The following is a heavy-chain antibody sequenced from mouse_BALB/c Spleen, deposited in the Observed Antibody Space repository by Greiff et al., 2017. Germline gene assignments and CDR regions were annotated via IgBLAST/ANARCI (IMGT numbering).Heavy chain of an antibody. Sequence: EVHLVESGGGLVKPGGSLKLSCAASGFTFSSYAMSWVRQTPEKRLEWVASISSGGSTYYPDSVKGRFTISRDNARNILYLQMSSLRSEDTAMYYCARGEGYDGYSPWFAYWGQGTLVTVSA. J-gene: IGHJ3*01. CDR2: ISSGGST. V-gene: IGHV5-6-5*01. D-gene: IGHD2-3*01. CDR1: GFTFSSYA. CDR3: ARGEGYDGYSPWFAY.